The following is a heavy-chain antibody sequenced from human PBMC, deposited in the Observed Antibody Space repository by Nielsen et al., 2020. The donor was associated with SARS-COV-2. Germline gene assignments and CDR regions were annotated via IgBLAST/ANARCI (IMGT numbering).Heavy chain of an antibody. CDR3: ARGDIAVVPAAMFRGDDAFDI. D-gene: IGHD2-2*01. J-gene: IGHJ3*02. Sequence: SETLSLTCTVSGGSLSSRNYYWGWIRQPPGKGLEWIGTIYYSGSVSHNPSLRSRVTISVDTSKKHFSLKLTSVTAADTAVYFCARGDIAVVPAAMFRGDDAFDIWGQGTMV. V-gene: IGHV4-39*02. CDR2: IYYSGSV. CDR1: GGSLSSRNYY.